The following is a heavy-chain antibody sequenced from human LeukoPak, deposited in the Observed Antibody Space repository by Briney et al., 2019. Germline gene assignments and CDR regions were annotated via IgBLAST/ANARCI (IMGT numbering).Heavy chain of an antibody. J-gene: IGHJ3*02. V-gene: IGHV4-59*08. CDR2: ISYRGDT. Sequence: ASETLSPTCTVSGGSMSNSYWSWIRQPPGKGLEWIGYISYRGDTSYNPSLKSRVTISEDTSKNQFSLKLSSVTAADTAVYFCARQISYSNAWTTIWGQGTMVTVSS. CDR1: GGSMSNSY. D-gene: IGHD5-18*01. CDR3: ARQISYSNAWTTI.